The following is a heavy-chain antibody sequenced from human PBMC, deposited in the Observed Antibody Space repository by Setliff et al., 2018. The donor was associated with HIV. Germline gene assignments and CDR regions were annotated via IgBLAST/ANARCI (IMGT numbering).Heavy chain of an antibody. J-gene: IGHJ6*02. Sequence: GGSLRLSCAASGLTFSSHGMHWVRQAPGKGLEWVAFIRYDGSNKYYADSVKGRFTISRDNSKNTLYLQMNSLRAEETAVYYCAKDWKVWFGELSQDYYYGMDVWGQGTTVTVSS. CDR1: GLTFSSHG. CDR3: AKDWKVWFGELSQDYYYGMDV. V-gene: IGHV3-30*02. CDR2: IRYDGSNK. D-gene: IGHD3-10*01.